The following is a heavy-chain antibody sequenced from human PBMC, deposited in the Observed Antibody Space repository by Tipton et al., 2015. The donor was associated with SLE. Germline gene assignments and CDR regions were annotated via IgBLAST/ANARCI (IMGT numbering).Heavy chain of an antibody. CDR3: ARQPENLWELPHPYFDY. Sequence: QLVQSGAELKKPGESLKISCKASGYIFTSHWVGWVRQKAGKGPEWMGIIYPVDSDTRYGPSFQGQVTMSVDKSISTAYLQWSSLKASDTAIYYCARQPENLWELPHPYFDYWGQGTLVTVSS. J-gene: IGHJ4*02. CDR1: GYIFTSHW. CDR2: IYPVDSDT. D-gene: IGHD1-26*01. V-gene: IGHV5-51*01.